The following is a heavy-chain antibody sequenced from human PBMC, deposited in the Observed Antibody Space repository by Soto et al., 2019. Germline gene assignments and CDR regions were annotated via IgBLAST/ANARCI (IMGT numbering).Heavy chain of an antibody. CDR3: ARHLRQQLYAFDI. CDR1: GASISRYY. V-gene: IGHV4-59*01. Sequence: SETLSLTCTVSGASISRYYWSWIRQSPGKGLEWIGYLYNTGSTIYNPSLKSRVTISVDTSKNQFSLKMNSVTAADTAVYYCARHLRQQLYAFDIWGQGTMVTVSS. J-gene: IGHJ3*02. D-gene: IGHD6-13*01. CDR2: LYNTGST.